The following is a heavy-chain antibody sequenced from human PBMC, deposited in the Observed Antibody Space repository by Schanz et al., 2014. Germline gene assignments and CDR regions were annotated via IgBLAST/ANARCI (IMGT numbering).Heavy chain of an antibody. CDR3: AKDISDTSGKDDY. Sequence: EVQLLESGGGLVQPGGSLRLSCAASGFTFSSYAMSWVRQAPGKGLEWVSALSEGGGSTYYADSVKGRFTISRDNSKNTLFLQMDSLRVEDSAIYYCAKDISDTSGKDDYWGQGTLVTVSS. CDR1: GFTFSSYA. V-gene: IGHV3-23*01. D-gene: IGHD3-22*01. J-gene: IGHJ4*02. CDR2: LSEGGGST.